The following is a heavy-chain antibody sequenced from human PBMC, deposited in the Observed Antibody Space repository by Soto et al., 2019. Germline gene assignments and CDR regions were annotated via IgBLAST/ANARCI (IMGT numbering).Heavy chain of an antibody. CDR1: RGTFSSYA. CDR2: IIPIFGTA. D-gene: IGHD3-9*01. Sequence: VQVSCQASRGTFSSYAIRWVRQAPRQGLEWMGGIIPIFGTANYAQKFQGRVTITADESTSTAYMELSSLRSEDTAVYYCAREDYDIMTSYFRAVFDSWGQGTLVTVSS. V-gene: IGHV1-69*13. CDR3: AREDYDIMTSYFRAVFDS. J-gene: IGHJ4*02.